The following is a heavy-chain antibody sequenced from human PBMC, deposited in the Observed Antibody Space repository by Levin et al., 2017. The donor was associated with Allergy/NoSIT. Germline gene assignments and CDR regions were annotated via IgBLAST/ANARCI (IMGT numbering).Heavy chain of an antibody. J-gene: IGHJ4*02. V-gene: IGHV3-23*01. CDR3: AKDVYYGSGFYYTDS. Sequence: QAGGSLRLSCAASGFSFGTSAMTWLRQSPLQGLEWVSSTLATGDTTHYADSVKGRFSITRDNSKNMLYLNMYSLRAEDTAIYYCAKDVYYGSGFYYTDSWGQGILVNVSS. D-gene: IGHD6-19*01. CDR2: TLATGDTT. CDR1: GFSFGTSA.